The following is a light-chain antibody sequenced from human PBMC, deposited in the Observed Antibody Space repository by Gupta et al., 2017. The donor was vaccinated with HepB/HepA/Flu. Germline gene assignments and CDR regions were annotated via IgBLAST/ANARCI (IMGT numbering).Light chain of an antibody. V-gene: IGLV10-54*01. J-gene: IGLJ1*01. CDR1: NNNVGNGG. CDR3: SSWDSSLKTYV. Sequence: AGLTQPPSVSKGLGQTATLTCTGNNNNVGNGGAAWLQQRQGHPPKLLSYSSDSRPSGISDRISASRSENTASLTITGLQPEDEADYYCSSWDSSLKTYVFGTGTKVTVL. CDR2: SSD.